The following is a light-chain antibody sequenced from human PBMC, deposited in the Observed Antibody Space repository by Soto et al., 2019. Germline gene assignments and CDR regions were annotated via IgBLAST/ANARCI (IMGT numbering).Light chain of an antibody. Sequence: QSALTQPASVSGSPGQSITISCTGTSSDVGSYNLVSWYQQHPGKAHKLMIYEGSKRPSGVSNRFSGSKSGNTASLTISGLQAEDEADYYCCSYAGSSDWVFGGGTKLTVL. J-gene: IGLJ3*02. CDR2: EGS. V-gene: IGLV2-23*01. CDR3: CSYAGSSDWV. CDR1: SSDVGSYNL.